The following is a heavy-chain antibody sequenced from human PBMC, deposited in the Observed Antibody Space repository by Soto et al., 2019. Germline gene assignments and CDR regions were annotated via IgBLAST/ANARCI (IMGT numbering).Heavy chain of an antibody. CDR2: INTLSGDT. J-gene: IGHJ4*02. Sequence: QVQLVQSRAEVKKPGASVKVSCKASGYTFSGYYMHWVRQAPGQGLEWMGWINTLSGDTSFPQKFQGRLAMTRDTSIDTAFMEVSRLTSDDTAIYYCARSLLKVILPLGYWGQGTLVSVSS. D-gene: IGHD3-3*02. CDR1: GYTFSGYY. CDR3: ARSLLKVILPLGY. V-gene: IGHV1-2*02.